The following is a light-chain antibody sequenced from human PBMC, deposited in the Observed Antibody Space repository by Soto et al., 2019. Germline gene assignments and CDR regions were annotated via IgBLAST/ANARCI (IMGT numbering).Light chain of an antibody. CDR1: SSHIGSNT. J-gene: IGLJ1*01. Sequence: QSVLIPPPSASGTPGQRGTISCSGSSSHIGSNTVKWYQQLPGTAPKLLIYSNNQRPSGVPDRFSGSKSGTSASLAISGLQSEDEADYYCAAWDDSLNGPVFGTGTKVTVL. CDR2: SNN. V-gene: IGLV1-44*01. CDR3: AAWDDSLNGPV.